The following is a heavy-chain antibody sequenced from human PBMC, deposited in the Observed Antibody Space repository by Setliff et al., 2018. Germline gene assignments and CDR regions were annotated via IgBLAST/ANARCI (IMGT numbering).Heavy chain of an antibody. CDR1: GYTFTSYG. J-gene: IGHJ6*02. Sequence: ASVKVSCKASGYTFTSYGISWVRQAPGQGLEWMGWISAYNGNTNYAQKLQGRVTMTTDTSTSTAYMELRSLRSDDTAVYYCARGPRITIFGVVSLSLYGMDVWGQGTTVTVSS. CDR2: ISAYNGNT. D-gene: IGHD3-3*01. CDR3: ARGPRITIFGVVSLSLYGMDV. V-gene: IGHV1-18*01.